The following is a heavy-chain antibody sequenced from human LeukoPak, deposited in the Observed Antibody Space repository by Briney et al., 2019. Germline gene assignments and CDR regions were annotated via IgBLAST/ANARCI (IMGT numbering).Heavy chain of an antibody. Sequence: GGSLRLSCAASGFTFSSYWMTWVRQAPGKGLEWVANIKQDGSEKYYMDSVKGRFTISRDNAKNSLYLQMNSLRAEETAVYYCARVQSGSFFGGFFDDWGQGTLVTVSS. D-gene: IGHD1-26*01. V-gene: IGHV3-7*01. CDR3: ARVQSGSFFGGFFDD. J-gene: IGHJ4*02. CDR2: IKQDGSEK. CDR1: GFTFSSYW.